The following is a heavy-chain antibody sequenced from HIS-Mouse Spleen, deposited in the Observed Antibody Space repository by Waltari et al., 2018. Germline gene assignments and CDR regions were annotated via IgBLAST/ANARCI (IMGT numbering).Heavy chain of an antibody. CDR3: AREIPYSSSWYDWYFDL. CDR2: IDYSGST. D-gene: IGHD6-13*01. CDR1: GGSISSSSYY. Sequence: QLQLQESGPGLVKPSETLSLTCTVSGGSISSSSYYWGWIRQPPGKGLEWIGSIDYSGSTYENPSLKSRVTISVDTSKNQFSLKLSSVTAADTAVYYCAREIPYSSSWYDWYFDLWGRGTLVTVSS. J-gene: IGHJ2*01. V-gene: IGHV4-39*07.